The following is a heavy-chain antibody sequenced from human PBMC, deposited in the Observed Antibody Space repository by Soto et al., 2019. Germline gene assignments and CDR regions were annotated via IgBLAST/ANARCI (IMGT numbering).Heavy chain of an antibody. CDR1: GFTFSSYA. V-gene: IGHV3-23*01. CDR3: ASSDQGGYTHFDY. D-gene: IGHD5-12*01. CDR2: ISGSGGST. Sequence: PGGSLRLSCAASGFTFSSYAMSWVRQAPGKGLEWASAISGSGGSTYYADSVKGRFTISRDNSKNTLYLQMNSLRAEDTAVYYCASSDQGGYTHFDYWDQGTLVTVSS. J-gene: IGHJ4*02.